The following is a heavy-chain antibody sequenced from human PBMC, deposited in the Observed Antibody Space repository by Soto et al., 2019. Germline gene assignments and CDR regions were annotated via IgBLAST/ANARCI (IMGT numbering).Heavy chain of an antibody. CDR3: AKGDNLGPKTGYAFDP. D-gene: IGHD5-12*01. J-gene: IGHJ5*02. CDR1: GGSVSSNTAS. CDR2: TYFRSKWYN. V-gene: IGHV6-1*01. Sequence: PSQTVSRTCAVCGGSVSSNTASWNWIRQSPSRGLEWLGRTYFRSKWYNDYAVSVKSRIIINPDTSNNQFSLQLNSVTPEDTAVYFCAKGDNLGPKTGYAFDPWGQGIMVTVSS.